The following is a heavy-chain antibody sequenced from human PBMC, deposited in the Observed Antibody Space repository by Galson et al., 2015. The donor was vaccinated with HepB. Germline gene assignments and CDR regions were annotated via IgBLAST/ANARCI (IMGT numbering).Heavy chain of an antibody. CDR3: ARQHGWDLLPGGFDP. Sequence: SLRLSCAASGFIFSNYALGWVRQAPGQGLEWVSSISGTSGSTYYADSVKGRFTISRDNSKNTLYLQMNSLRGEDTALYYCARQHGWDLLPGGFDPGGQGTLVTVSS. CDR2: ISGTSGST. CDR1: GFIFSNYA. D-gene: IGHD1-26*01. V-gene: IGHV3-23*01. J-gene: IGHJ5*02.